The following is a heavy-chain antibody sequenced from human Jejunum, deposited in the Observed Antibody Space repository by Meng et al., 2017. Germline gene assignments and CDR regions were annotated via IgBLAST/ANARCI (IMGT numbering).Heavy chain of an antibody. CDR2: IWYDGLNK. CDR1: GFTFSDYG. CDR3: ARDSDYDLTRGDY. D-gene: IGHD3-22*01. V-gene: IGHV3-33*01. J-gene: IGHJ4*02. Sequence: GESLKISCAASGFTFSDYGLHWVRQAPGKGLEWVAGIWYDGLNKDYVDSVRGRFTISRDNTKNTLYLQMNSQRAEDTAVYYCARDSDYDLTRGDYWGQGTLVTVSS.